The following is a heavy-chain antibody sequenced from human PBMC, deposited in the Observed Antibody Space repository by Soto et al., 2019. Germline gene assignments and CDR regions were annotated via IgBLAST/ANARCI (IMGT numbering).Heavy chain of an antibody. V-gene: IGHV2-5*02. CDR2: IYWDDDK. J-gene: IGHJ5*02. D-gene: IGHD4-17*01. Sequence: QITLKESGPPLVKPTQTLTLTCTFSGFSLSTSGVGVGWIRQPPGKALEWLALIYWDDDKRYSPSLNSRLTITKDTSKNQVVLTMTNMDPVDTATYYCAHRRTVTYAVWFDPWGQGTLVTVSS. CDR3: AHRRTVTYAVWFDP. CDR1: GFSLSTSGVG.